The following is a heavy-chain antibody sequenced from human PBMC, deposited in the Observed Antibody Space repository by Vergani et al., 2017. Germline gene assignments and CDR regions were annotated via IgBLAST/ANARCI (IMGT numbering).Heavy chain of an antibody. J-gene: IGHJ2*01. V-gene: IGHV4-34*01. CDR1: GGSFSGYY. CDR2: IHHSGST. Sequence: QVQLQQWGAGLLKPSETLSLTCAVYGGSFSGYYWSWIRQPPGKGLEWIGEIHHSGSTNYNPSLKSQVTISVDTSKNHFSLKLSSVTDADTAVYYCARRTGGSGSYWRYWYFDLWGRGTLVTVSS. D-gene: IGHD3-10*01. CDR3: ARRTGGSGSYWRYWYFDL.